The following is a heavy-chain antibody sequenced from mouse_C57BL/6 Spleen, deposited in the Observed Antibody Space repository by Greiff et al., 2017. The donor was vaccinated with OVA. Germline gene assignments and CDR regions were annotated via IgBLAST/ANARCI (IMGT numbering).Heavy chain of an antibody. D-gene: IGHD2-3*01. CDR2: ISGGGGNT. J-gene: IGHJ3*01. Sequence: EVQRVESGGGLVKPGGSLKLSCAASGFTFSSYTMSWVRQTPEKRLEWVATISGGGGNTYYPDSVKGRFTISRDNAKNTLYLQMSSLRSEDTALYYCARHGDGYYFAYWGQGTLVTVSA. CDR1: GFTFSSYT. CDR3: ARHGDGYYFAY. V-gene: IGHV5-9*01.